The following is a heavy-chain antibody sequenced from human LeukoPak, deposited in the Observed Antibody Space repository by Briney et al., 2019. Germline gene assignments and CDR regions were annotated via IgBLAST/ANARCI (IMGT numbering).Heavy chain of an antibody. D-gene: IGHD4-17*01. Sequence: SVKVSCKASGGTFSSYAISWVRQAPGQGLEWMGGIIPIFGTANYAQKFQGRVTITADESTSTAYMELSSPRSEDTAVYYCARARAPGYGGYAWFDPWGQGTLVTVSS. CDR1: GGTFSSYA. CDR2: IIPIFGTA. J-gene: IGHJ5*02. V-gene: IGHV1-69*13. CDR3: ARARAPGYGGYAWFDP.